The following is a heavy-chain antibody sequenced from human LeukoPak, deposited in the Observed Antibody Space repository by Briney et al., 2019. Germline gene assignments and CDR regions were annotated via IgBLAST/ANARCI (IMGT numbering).Heavy chain of an antibody. J-gene: IGHJ5*02. CDR3: ARASELRYFDWLFNWFDP. D-gene: IGHD3-9*01. CDR2: ITSDGSST. CDR1: GFTFSSYW. Sequence: GGSLRLSCAASGFTFSSYWMHWVRQAPGKGLVWVSRITSDGSSTSYADSVKGRFTISRDNAKNTLYLQMNSLRAEDTAVYYCARASELRYFDWLFNWFDPWGQGTLVTVSS. V-gene: IGHV3-74*01.